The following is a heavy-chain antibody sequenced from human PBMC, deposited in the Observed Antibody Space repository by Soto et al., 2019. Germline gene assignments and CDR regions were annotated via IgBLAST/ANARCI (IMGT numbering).Heavy chain of an antibody. J-gene: IGHJ6*02. V-gene: IGHV4-39*01. CDR3: ARPLTYNSVGVRYYGVAV. CDR2: IYYSGST. CDR1: GGSISSSNYY. Sequence: TSETLSLTCTVSGGSISSSNYYWAGIRQPPGKGLEWIGSIYYSGSTYYNPSLKSRVTISADTSKNQFSLKLGSVTAADTAVYYCARPLTYNSVGVRYYGVAVPGQGTTVPVS. D-gene: IGHD1-1*01.